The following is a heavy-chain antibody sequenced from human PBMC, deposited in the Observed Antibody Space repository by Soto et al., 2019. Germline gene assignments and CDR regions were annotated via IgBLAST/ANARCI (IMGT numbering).Heavy chain of an antibody. J-gene: IGHJ4*02. V-gene: IGHV4-61*08. D-gene: IGHD6-19*01. CDR2: TYYNGDT. Sequence: SETLSLTCTVSDDSFRCAEYYWSWIRQPLGKGPEWIGYTYYNGDTKYNPALRSRVTMSEDTSKNQFSLRLSSVTAADTAVYFCARGPAYIDGWRTFDLWGRGILVTVSS. CDR1: DDSFRCAEYY. CDR3: ARGPAYIDGWRTFDL.